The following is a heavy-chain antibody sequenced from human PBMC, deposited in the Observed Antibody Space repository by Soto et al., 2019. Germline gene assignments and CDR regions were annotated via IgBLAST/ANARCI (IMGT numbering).Heavy chain of an antibody. Sequence: GGSLKISCSASGFTFSDYYMSWIRQAPGEGLGWVSYISSSGSTIYYADSVKGRFTISRDNAKNSLYLQMNSLRAEDTAVYYGERAPYYYYDRSGDHDAFDIWGQGTMVTVSS. V-gene: IGHV3-11*01. CDR3: ERAPYYYYDRSGDHDAFDI. CDR1: GFTFSDYY. CDR2: ISSSGSTI. J-gene: IGHJ3*02. D-gene: IGHD3-22*01.